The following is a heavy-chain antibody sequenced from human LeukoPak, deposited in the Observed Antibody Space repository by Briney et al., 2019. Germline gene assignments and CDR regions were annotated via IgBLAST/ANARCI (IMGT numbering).Heavy chain of an antibody. CDR2: INIDERIT. CDR3: ARPSGSYLDAFDI. J-gene: IGHJ3*02. CDR1: GFSFSTQR. D-gene: IGHD1-26*01. V-gene: IGHV3-74*01. Sequence: GGSLRLSCAASGFSFSTQRMHWVRQAPGKGLVWVSYINIDERITGYADSVKGRFTISKDNAKNTLYLQMNSLRAEDTAVYYCARPSGSYLDAFDIWGQGTMVTVSS.